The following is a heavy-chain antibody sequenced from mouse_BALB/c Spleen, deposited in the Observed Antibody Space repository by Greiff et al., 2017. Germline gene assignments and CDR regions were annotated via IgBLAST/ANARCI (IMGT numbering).Heavy chain of an antibody. CDR3: TRGAITPVVVPFDY. Sequence: EVQRVESGGGLVKPGGSLKLSCAASGFTFSSYTMSWVRQTPEKRLEWVATISSGGSYTYYPDSVKGRFTISRDNAKNTLYLQMSSLKSEDTAMYYCTRGAITPVVVPFDYGGQGTTLTVSS. CDR1: GFTFSSYT. CDR2: ISSGGSYT. V-gene: IGHV5-6-4*01. D-gene: IGHD1-1*01. J-gene: IGHJ2*01.